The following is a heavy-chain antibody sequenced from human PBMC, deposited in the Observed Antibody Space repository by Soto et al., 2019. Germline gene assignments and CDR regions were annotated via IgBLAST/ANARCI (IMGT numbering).Heavy chain of an antibody. Sequence: GGSLRLSCVVSGFTFRDHAMRWVRQAPGRGLEWVSAISANGASIQHADSVKGRFSVSRDNAKNTVYLQMDNLRTEDSAVYYCAKDRYYDTPGWFDPWGQGSRVTVSS. CDR3: AKDRYYDTPGWFDP. D-gene: IGHD3-22*01. CDR1: GFTFRDHA. CDR2: ISANGASI. V-gene: IGHV3-23*01. J-gene: IGHJ5*02.